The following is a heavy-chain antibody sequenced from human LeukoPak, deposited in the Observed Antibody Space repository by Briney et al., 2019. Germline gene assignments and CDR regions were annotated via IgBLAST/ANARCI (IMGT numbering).Heavy chain of an antibody. CDR1: GFSVSSRS. CDR3: ASPSGGGYVWC. Sequence: GGSLRLSCAASGFSVSSRSMSWVRQAPGKGLEWVSVFYDGSKTYYADSVKGRFNISRDNSKNTLYLQMNSLRAEDTAVYYCASPSGGGYVWCWGQGTLVTVSS. D-gene: IGHD5-12*01. J-gene: IGHJ4*02. CDR2: FYDGSKT. V-gene: IGHV3-53*01.